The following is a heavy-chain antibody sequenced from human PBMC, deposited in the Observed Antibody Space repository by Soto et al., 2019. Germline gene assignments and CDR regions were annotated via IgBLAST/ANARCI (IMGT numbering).Heavy chain of an antibody. CDR3: ARRSYYDSSGYPLFDY. D-gene: IGHD3-22*01. V-gene: IGHV3-7*01. CDR2: IKQDGSEK. CDR1: GFTFSSYW. J-gene: IGHJ4*02. Sequence: PGGSLRLSCAASGFTFSSYWMSWVRQAPGKGLEWVANIKQDGSEKYYVDSVKGRFTISRDNAKNSLYLQMNSLRAEDTAVYYCARRSYYDSSGYPLFDYWGQGTLVTVSS.